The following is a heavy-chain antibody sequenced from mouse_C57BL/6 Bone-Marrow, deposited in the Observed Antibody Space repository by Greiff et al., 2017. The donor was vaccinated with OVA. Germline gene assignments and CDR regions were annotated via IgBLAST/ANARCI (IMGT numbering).Heavy chain of an antibody. D-gene: IGHD2-5*01. V-gene: IGHV1-15*01. CDR3: TRSYSNYGDFDY. Sequence: QVQLQQSGGELVRPGASVTLSCKASGYTFTDYEMHWVKQTPVHGLEWIGAIDPETGGTAYNQKFKGKAILTADKSSSTAYMELRSLTSEDSAVYYCTRSYSNYGDFDYWGQGTTLTVSS. CDR2: IDPETGGT. J-gene: IGHJ2*01. CDR1: GYTFTDYE.